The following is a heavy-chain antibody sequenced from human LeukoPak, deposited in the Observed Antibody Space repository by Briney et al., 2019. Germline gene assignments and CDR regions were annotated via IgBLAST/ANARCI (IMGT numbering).Heavy chain of an antibody. CDR3: AREVGYCSGGSCYSYFDY. V-gene: IGHV4-59*01. CDR2: IYYSGST. Sequence: PSETLSLTCTVSGGSISSYYWSWIRQPPGKGREWIGYIYYSGSTNYNASLTNRVTISVDTSKNQFSLKLSSVTAADTAVYYCAREVGYCSGGSCYSYFDYWGQGTLVTVSS. CDR1: GGSISSYY. J-gene: IGHJ4*02. D-gene: IGHD2-15*01.